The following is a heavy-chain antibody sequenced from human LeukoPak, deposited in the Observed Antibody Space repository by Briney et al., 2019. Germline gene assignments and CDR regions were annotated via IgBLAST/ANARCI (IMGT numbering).Heavy chain of an antibody. J-gene: IGHJ4*02. D-gene: IGHD3-22*01. CDR1: GGSISSSSYY. CDR2: IYYSGST. V-gene: IGHV4-39*01. CDR3: ARHCSGSYEDQHFDY. Sequence: SETLSLPCTVSGGSISSSSYYWGWIRQPPGKGLEWIGSIYYSGSTYYNPSLKSRVTISVDTSKNQFSLELSSVTAADTAVYYCARHCSGSYEDQHFDYWGQGTLVTVSS.